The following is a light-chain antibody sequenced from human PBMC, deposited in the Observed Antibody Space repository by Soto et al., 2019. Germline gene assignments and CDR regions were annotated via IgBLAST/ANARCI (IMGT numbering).Light chain of an antibody. CDR3: QHYNSYSEA. CDR2: KAS. CDR1: QTISSW. J-gene: IGKJ1*01. Sequence: DSQMTQPPSTLSGSVGGRVTITRRDSQTISSWLAWYQQAQGKAPKLXIYKASTLKSGVLSRFSGSGAGTECTRTISSLQPDDVATDYCQHYNSYSEAFGQGTKVDIK. V-gene: IGKV1-5*03.